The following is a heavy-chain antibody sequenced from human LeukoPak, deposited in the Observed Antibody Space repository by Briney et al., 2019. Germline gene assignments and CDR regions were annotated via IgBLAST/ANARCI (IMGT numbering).Heavy chain of an antibody. V-gene: IGHV1-69*06. CDR1: GGTFSSYA. CDR2: IIPIFGTA. CDR3: ARDGYYYHSSGTPPDY. D-gene: IGHD3-22*01. J-gene: IGHJ4*02. Sequence: ASVKVSCKASGGTFSSYAISWVRQAPGQGLEWMGRIIPIFGTANYAQKFQGRVTITADKSTSTAYMELSSLRSEDTAVYYCARDGYYYHSSGTPPDYWGQGTLVTVSS.